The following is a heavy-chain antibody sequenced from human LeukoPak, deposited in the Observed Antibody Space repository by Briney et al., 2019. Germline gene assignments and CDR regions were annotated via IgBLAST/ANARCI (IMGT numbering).Heavy chain of an antibody. Sequence: GGSLRLSCAASGFTFSSYDMYWVRQATGKGLEWVSAIGTAGDTYYPGSVKGRFTISRENAKNSLYLQMDSLRAEDTAVYYCVRDRGRYYGSGNWFDPWGQGTLVTVSS. CDR1: GFTFSSYD. CDR3: VRDRGRYYGSGNWFDP. J-gene: IGHJ5*02. V-gene: IGHV3-13*01. D-gene: IGHD3-10*01. CDR2: IGTAGDT.